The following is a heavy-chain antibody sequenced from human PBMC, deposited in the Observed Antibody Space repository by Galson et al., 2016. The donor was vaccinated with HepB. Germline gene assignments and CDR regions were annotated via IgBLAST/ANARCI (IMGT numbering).Heavy chain of an antibody. D-gene: IGHD6-13*01. CDR1: GFTFSNHG. J-gene: IGHJ4*02. V-gene: IGHV3-21*01. CDR3: ARDGVGDTYSSSCPDY. CDR2: ISSSSSYI. Sequence: SLRLSCAASGFTFSNHGMHWVRQAPGKGLEWVSSISSSSSYIYYADSVRGRFTISRDNAKNSLYLQMNSLRAEDTAVYYCARDGVGDTYSSSCPDYWGQGTLVTVSS.